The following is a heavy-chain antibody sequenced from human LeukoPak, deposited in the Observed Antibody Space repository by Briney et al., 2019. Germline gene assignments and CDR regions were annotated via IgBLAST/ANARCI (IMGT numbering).Heavy chain of an antibody. D-gene: IGHD3-10*01. CDR2: ISSGGSTV. V-gene: IGHV3-48*01. CDR3: ARDMRGGFSSGGADC. J-gene: IGHJ4*02. Sequence: GGSLRLSCTASGFTFSSYSMNWVRQAPGQGLEWISYISSGGSTVYYADSVEGRFTVSRDNAENALFLQMNSPRVEDTAVYYCARDMRGGFSSGGADCWGQGALVTVSS. CDR1: GFTFSSYS.